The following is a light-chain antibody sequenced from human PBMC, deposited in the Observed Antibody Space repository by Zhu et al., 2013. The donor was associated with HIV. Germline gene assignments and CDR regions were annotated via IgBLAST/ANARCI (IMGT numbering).Light chain of an antibody. J-gene: IGLJ1*01. V-gene: IGLV2-14*01. CDR3: NTYTNSPTPYV. CDR2: EVT. Sequence: QSALTQPASVSGSPGQSLTISCTGTSSDVGAYNYVSWYQHHPGKAPKLLVYEVTHRPSGVSSRFSGSKSLNTASLTISGLQAEDEADYYCNTYTNSPTPYVFGTGTKVSVL. CDR1: SSDVGAYNY.